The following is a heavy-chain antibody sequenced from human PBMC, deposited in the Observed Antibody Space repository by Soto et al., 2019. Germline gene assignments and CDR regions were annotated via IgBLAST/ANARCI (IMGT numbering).Heavy chain of an antibody. J-gene: IGHJ4*02. V-gene: IGHV3-7*01. Sequence: GGSLRLSCAASGFTFSSYWMSWVRQAPGKGLEWVVNIKQDGSEKYYVDSVKGRFTISRDNAKNSLYLQMNSLRAEDTAVYYCARRRRGYGDYEYYFDYWGQGTLVTVSS. D-gene: IGHD4-17*01. CDR3: ARRRRGYGDYEYYFDY. CDR1: GFTFSSYW. CDR2: IKQDGSEK.